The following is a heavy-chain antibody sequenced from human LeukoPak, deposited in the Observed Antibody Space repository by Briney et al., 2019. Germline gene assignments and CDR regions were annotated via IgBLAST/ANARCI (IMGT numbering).Heavy chain of an antibody. V-gene: IGHV1-24*01. CDR3: ANLRGGITCCDAFDV. J-gene: IGHJ3*01. D-gene: IGHD3-10*01. CDR2: FEPEDGET. Sequence: ASVKVSCTVSGNTLSDLSIHWVRQAPGKGLEWMGGFEPEDGETLYAQKFQGRVTMTEDTSTDTAYMELSSLRSEDTAIYFCANLRGGITCCDAFDVWGQGTVVIVSS. CDR1: GNTLSDLS.